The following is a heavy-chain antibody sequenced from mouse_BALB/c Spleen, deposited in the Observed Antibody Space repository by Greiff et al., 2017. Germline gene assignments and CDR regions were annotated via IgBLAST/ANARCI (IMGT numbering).Heavy chain of an antibody. D-gene: IGHD2-12*01. CDR2: INPSTGYT. J-gene: IGHJ4*01. V-gene: IGHV1-7*01. Sequence: VHLVESGAELAKPGASVKMSCKASGYTFTSYWMHWVKQRPGQGLEWIGYINPSTGYTEYNQKFKDKATLTADKSSSTAYMQLSSLTSEDSAVYYCARRLYDAMDYWGQGTSVTVSS. CDR3: ARRLYDAMDY. CDR1: GYTFTSYW.